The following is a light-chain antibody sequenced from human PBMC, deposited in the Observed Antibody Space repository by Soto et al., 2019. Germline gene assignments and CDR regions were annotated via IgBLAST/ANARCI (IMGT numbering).Light chain of an antibody. J-gene: IGKJ2*01. Sequence: DIQMTQSLSSLSASVGDTVTITCRASQSISNSLSWYQQNPGKAPKFLIYVSATLQRGVPSRFTGSGSGTEFTLTISSLQPEDIATSSCQQTFSPPYTSGQRTKLQIK. CDR2: VSA. V-gene: IGKV1-39*01. CDR3: QQTFSPPYT. CDR1: QSISNS.